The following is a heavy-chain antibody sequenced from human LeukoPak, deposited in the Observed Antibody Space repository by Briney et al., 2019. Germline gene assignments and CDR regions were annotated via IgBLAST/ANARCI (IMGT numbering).Heavy chain of an antibody. J-gene: IGHJ6*03. V-gene: IGHV1-69*13. Sequence: GASVKVSCKASGGTFSSYAISWVRQAPGQGLEWMGGIIPIFGTANYAQKFQGRVTITADESTSTAYMELSSLRSEDTAVYYCARDEGYYDSSGSYYYYYMDVWGKGTTVTISS. CDR3: ARDEGYYDSSGSYYYYYMDV. CDR2: IIPIFGTA. D-gene: IGHD3-22*01. CDR1: GGTFSSYA.